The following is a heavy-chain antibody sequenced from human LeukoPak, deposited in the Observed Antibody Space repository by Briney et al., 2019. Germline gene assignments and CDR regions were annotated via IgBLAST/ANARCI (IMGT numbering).Heavy chain of an antibody. CDR3: ARGPTTTQYYYYGMDV. J-gene: IGHJ6*02. V-gene: IGHV3-53*01. CDR1: GFTVSSNY. CDR2: IYSGGST. D-gene: IGHD4-17*01. Sequence: GRSLRLSCAASGFTVSSNYMSWVRQAPGKGLEWVSVIYSGGSTYYADSVKGRFTISRDNSKNTLYLQMNSLRAEDTAVYYCARGPTTTQYYYYGMDVWGQRTTVTVSS.